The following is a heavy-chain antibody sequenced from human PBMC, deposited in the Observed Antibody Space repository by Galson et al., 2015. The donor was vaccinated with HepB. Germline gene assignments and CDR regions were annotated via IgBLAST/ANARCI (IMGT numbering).Heavy chain of an antibody. Sequence: SVKVSCKASGYTFTSYGISWVRQAPGQGLEWMGWISAYNGNTNYAQKLQGRVTMTEDTSTDTAYMELSSLRSEDTAVYYCATAKLGGTFPFDYWGQGTLVTVSS. CDR1: GYTFTSYG. CDR2: ISAYNGNT. CDR3: ATAKLGGTFPFDY. V-gene: IGHV1-18*04. D-gene: IGHD7-27*01. J-gene: IGHJ4*02.